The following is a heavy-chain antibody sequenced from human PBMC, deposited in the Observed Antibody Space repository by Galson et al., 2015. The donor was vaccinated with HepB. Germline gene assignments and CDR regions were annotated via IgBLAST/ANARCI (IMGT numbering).Heavy chain of an antibody. D-gene: IGHD3-10*01. CDR2: FDPEDGET. V-gene: IGHV1-24*01. Sequence: SVKVSCKVSGYTLTELSMHWVRQAPGKGLEWMGGFDPEDGETIYAQKFQGRVTMTEDTSTDTAYMELSSLRSEDTAVYYCATGMNYYGSRSYSDYWGQGTLVTVSS. CDR1: GYTLTELS. J-gene: IGHJ4*02. CDR3: ATGMNYYGSRSYSDY.